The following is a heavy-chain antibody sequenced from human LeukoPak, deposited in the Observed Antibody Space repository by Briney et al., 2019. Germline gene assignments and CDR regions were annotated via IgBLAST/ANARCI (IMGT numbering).Heavy chain of an antibody. Sequence: SETLSLTCAVYGGSFSGYYWSWIRQPPGKGLEWIGEINHSGSTNYNPSLKSRVTISVDTSKNQFSLKLSSVTAADTAVYYCARGWGFVVVVAATENWFDPWGQGTLVTVSS. D-gene: IGHD2-15*01. CDR2: INHSGST. V-gene: IGHV4-34*01. CDR1: GGSFSGYY. J-gene: IGHJ5*02. CDR3: ARGWGFVVVVAATENWFDP.